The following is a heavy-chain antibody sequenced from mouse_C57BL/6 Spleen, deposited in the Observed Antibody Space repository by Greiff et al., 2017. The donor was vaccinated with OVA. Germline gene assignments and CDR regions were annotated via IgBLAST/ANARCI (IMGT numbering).Heavy chain of an antibody. CDR3: ARGITTVVAGAMDY. D-gene: IGHD1-1*01. CDR1: GYAFTNYL. Sequence: VKLQQSGAELVRPGTSVKVSCKASGYAFTNYLIEWVKQRPGQGLEWIGVINPGSGGTNYNEKFKGKATLTADKSSSTAYMQLSSLTSEDSAVYFCARGITTVVAGAMDYWGQGTSVTVSS. J-gene: IGHJ4*01. V-gene: IGHV1-54*01. CDR2: INPGSGGT.